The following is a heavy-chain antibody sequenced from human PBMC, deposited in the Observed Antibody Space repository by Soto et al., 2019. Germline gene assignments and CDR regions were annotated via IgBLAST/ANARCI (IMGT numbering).Heavy chain of an antibody. V-gene: IGHV3-48*01. CDR3: AREHIVVVVAATFDAFDI. J-gene: IGHJ3*02. Sequence: GGSLRLSCAASGFTFSSYSMNWVRQAPEKGLEWVSYISSSSSTIYYADSVKGRFTISRDNAKNSLYLQMNSLRAEDTAVYYCAREHIVVVVAATFDAFDIWGQGTMVTVSS. D-gene: IGHD2-15*01. CDR2: ISSSSSTI. CDR1: GFTFSSYS.